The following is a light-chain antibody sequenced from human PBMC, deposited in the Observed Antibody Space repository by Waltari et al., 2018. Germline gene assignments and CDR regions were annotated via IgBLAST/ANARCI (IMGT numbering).Light chain of an antibody. CDR3: QQYYSTPYT. CDR1: QNVLFSSNTKNY. Sequence: DIVMTQSPDSLAVSLGARATINCKSSQNVLFSSNTKNYLAWYQQKPGQPPKLLIYWASTRESGVPDRFSGSGSGTDFTLTISSLQAEDVAVYYCQQYYSTPYTFGQGTKLEIK. J-gene: IGKJ2*01. CDR2: WAS. V-gene: IGKV4-1*01.